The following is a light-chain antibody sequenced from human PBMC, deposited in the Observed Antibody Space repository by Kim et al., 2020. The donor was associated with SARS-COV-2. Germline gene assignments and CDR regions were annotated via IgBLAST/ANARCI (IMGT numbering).Light chain of an antibody. CDR1: QSISSW. V-gene: IGKV1-5*03. CDR3: QQYNTYPYT. Sequence: SVGDRVTISCRASQSISSWMAWYQQKPGQAPKLLIYKASTLESGVPSRFSGSGSGTEFTLTISSLQPDDFATYYCQQYNTYPYTFGQGTKLEI. CDR2: KAS. J-gene: IGKJ2*01.